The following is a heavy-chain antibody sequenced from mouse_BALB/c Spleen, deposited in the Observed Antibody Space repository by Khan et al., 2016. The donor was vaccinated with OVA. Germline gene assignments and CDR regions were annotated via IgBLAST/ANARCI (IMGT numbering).Heavy chain of an antibody. CDR1: GYTFTDFY. Sequence: QVQLQQSGTELARPGASVNLSCKASGYTFTDFYINWVKQRSGQGLEWIGEIYPGSGDTYYNEKFKGKATLTADKSSSTAYMQLSSLTSESSAVSFCARRNYFGYTFAYWGQGTLVTVSA. V-gene: IGHV1-77*01. D-gene: IGHD1-2*01. CDR2: IYPGSGDT. CDR3: ARRNYFGYTFAY. J-gene: IGHJ3*01.